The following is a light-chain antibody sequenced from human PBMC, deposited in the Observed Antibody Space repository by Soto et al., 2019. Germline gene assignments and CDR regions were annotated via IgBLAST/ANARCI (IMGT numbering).Light chain of an antibody. Sequence: EIVLTQSPATLSLSPGERATLSCRASQSVGLYLGWYQQRPGQAPRLLIYDASKRAAGIPARFSGSGSGTDCTLTINSLEPEDFAVYYCQHRSTWPRAFGQGTRLEIK. J-gene: IGKJ5*01. V-gene: IGKV3-11*01. CDR2: DAS. CDR1: QSVGLY. CDR3: QHRSTWPRA.